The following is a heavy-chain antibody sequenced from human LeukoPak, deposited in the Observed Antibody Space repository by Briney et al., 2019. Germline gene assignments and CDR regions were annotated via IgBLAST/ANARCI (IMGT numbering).Heavy chain of an antibody. Sequence: PGGSLRLSCAASGFTFSSYAMHWVRQAPGKGLEWVAAILHDRSNKYYADSVKGRFTISRDNSKSTLSLQMNSLRADDTAVYYCGRDGDSSGYFYFDNWGQGTLVTVSS. D-gene: IGHD3-22*01. J-gene: IGHJ4*02. CDR3: GRDGDSSGYFYFDN. CDR1: GFTFSSYA. CDR2: ILHDRSNK. V-gene: IGHV3-30-3*01.